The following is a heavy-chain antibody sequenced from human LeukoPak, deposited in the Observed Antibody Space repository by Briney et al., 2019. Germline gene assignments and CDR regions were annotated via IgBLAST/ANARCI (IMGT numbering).Heavy chain of an antibody. J-gene: IGHJ5*02. CDR2: IYYSGST. CDR1: GGSISSYY. V-gene: IGHV4-59*01. Sequence: SETLSLTCTVSGGSISSYYWSWIRQPPGKGLEWIGYIYYSGSTNYNPTLKSRVTISVDTSKNQFSLKLSSVTAADTAVYYCASSGWPGDWFDPWGQGTLVTVSS. CDR3: ASSGWPGDWFDP. D-gene: IGHD6-19*01.